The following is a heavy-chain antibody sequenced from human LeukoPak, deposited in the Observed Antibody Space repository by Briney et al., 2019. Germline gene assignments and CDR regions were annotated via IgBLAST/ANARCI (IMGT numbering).Heavy chain of an antibody. Sequence: SETLSLTCTVSGGSVSDYYWSWIRQSPGKVLEWIGYIYYTGTSYNPSLKSRVTISADTSKNQFSLKLISVTAADTAVYYCASRKLGNDYWGQGTLVTVSS. D-gene: IGHD7-27*01. CDR2: IYYTGT. CDR3: ASRKLGNDY. J-gene: IGHJ4*02. CDR1: GGSVSDYY. V-gene: IGHV4-59*02.